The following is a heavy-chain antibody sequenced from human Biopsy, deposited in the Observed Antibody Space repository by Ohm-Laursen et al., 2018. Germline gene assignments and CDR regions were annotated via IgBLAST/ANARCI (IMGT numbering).Heavy chain of an antibody. CDR3: ARSPGRDRMDV. CDR1: GFTFSSFA. CDR2: ISSAGGST. Sequence: SLRLSCSASGFTFSSFAMTWVRQGPGKGLEWVSTISSAGGSTFYAESVKGRFTISRDNSENTLSLQMNSLRAEDTAVYHCARSPGRDRMDVWGQGTTVIVSS. V-gene: IGHV3-23*01. J-gene: IGHJ6*02. D-gene: IGHD1-14*01.